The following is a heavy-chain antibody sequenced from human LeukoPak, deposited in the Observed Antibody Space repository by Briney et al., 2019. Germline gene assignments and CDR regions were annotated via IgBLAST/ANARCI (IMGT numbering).Heavy chain of an antibody. J-gene: IGHJ3*01. Sequence: GGSLRLSCAASGFTFSGSAMHWVRQASGKGLEWVGRIRSKANSYATAFAASVRGRFTISRDDSDNTAYLQMNSLRVEDTALYYCAKDRGGSSELGDAFDVWGQGTMVRVSS. V-gene: IGHV3-73*01. CDR2: IRSKANSYAT. CDR3: AKDRGGSSELGDAFDV. D-gene: IGHD1-26*01. CDR1: GFTFSGSA.